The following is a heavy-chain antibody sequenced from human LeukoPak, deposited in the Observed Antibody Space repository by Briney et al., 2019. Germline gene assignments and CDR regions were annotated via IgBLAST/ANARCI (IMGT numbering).Heavy chain of an antibody. Sequence: GGSLRLSCAASGFTFSSYGMHWVRQAPGKGLEWVAVIWYDGSNTYYADSVKGRFTISRDNAKNSLYLQMNSLRAEDTALYYCARDRRVGATDFDYWGQGTLVTVSS. D-gene: IGHD1-26*01. CDR1: GFTFSSYG. CDR3: ARDRRVGATDFDY. J-gene: IGHJ4*02. V-gene: IGHV3-33*01. CDR2: IWYDGSNT.